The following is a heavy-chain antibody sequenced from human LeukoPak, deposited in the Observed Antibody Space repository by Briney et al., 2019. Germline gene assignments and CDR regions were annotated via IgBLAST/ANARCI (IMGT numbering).Heavy chain of an antibody. CDR2: ISGNNGNT. V-gene: IGHV1-18*01. Sequence: ASVKVSCKASGYSFSSYGISWVRQAPGQGLEWMTWISGNNGNTDFPKNFQGRVTMTTDTSTTTVYMELRSLQSDDTAVYFCARDFYGNDAFDIWGQGTMVTVSS. CDR3: ARDFYGNDAFDI. J-gene: IGHJ3*02. CDR1: GYSFSSYG. D-gene: IGHD4-17*01.